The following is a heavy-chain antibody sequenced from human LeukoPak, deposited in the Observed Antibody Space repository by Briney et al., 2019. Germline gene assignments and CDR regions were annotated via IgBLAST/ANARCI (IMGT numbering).Heavy chain of an antibody. CDR3: ARLVGSRSCSGGTCYSDY. Sequence: GGSLRLSCAASGFTFSSYAVSWVRQAPGKGLEWVSAISGSGGSTYYADSVKGRFTISRDNAKNSLYLQMNSLRDEDTAVYYCARLVGSRSCSGGTCYSDYWGQGTLVTVSS. CDR2: ISGSGGST. V-gene: IGHV3-23*01. CDR1: GFTFSSYA. J-gene: IGHJ4*02. D-gene: IGHD2-15*01.